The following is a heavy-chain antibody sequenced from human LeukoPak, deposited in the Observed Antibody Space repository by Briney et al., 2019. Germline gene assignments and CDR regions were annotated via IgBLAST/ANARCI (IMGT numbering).Heavy chain of an antibody. J-gene: IGHJ3*02. V-gene: IGHV1-2*06. CDR2: INPNSGGT. D-gene: IGHD5-24*01. CDR3: ARVGDGLNDAFDI. Sequence: ASVKVSCKASGYTFTGYYMNWVRQAPGQGLEWMGRINPNSGGTNYAQKFQGRVTMTRDTSISTAYMELSRLTSDDTAVYYCARVGDGLNDAFDIWGRGTMVTVSS. CDR1: GYTFTGYY.